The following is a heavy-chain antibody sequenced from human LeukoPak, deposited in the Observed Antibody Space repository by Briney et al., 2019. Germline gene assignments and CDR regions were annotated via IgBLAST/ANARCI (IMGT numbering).Heavy chain of an antibody. V-gene: IGHV3-74*01. Sequence: PGGSLRLSCAAAGFAFSSYGMSWVRQAPGKGLVWLSRINGDGYSISYADSVKGRFTISRDNAKKTLYLQMNSLRAEDTAMYYCARGEAVAGNDHWGQGALVTVSS. D-gene: IGHD6-19*01. J-gene: IGHJ4*02. CDR3: ARGEAVAGNDH. CDR2: INGDGYSI. CDR1: GFAFSSYG.